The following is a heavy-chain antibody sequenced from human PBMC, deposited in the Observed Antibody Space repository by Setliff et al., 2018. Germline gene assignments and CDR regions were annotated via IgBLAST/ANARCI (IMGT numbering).Heavy chain of an antibody. V-gene: IGHV4-38-2*01. CDR3: ARAHTWSLPNDNSGYPGWFDP. Sequence: SETLSLTCAVSGFSISSGYYWGWIRQPPGKGLEWIVNIHHSGKAYYHPSLKSRVTISVDTSKNHVSLKLSSVTAADTAVYYCARAHTWSLPNDNSGYPGWFDPWGQGTLVTVSS. J-gene: IGHJ5*02. CDR1: GFSISSGYY. CDR2: IHHSGKA. D-gene: IGHD3-22*01.